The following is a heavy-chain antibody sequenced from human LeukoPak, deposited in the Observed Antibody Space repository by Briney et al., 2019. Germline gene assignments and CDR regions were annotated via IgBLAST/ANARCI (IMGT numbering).Heavy chain of an antibody. J-gene: IGHJ4*02. CDR2: IYTSGST. CDR3: ARSSAVGYCSSTSCSPFDY. D-gene: IGHD2-2*03. Sequence: SETLSLTCTVSGGSISSYYWSWIRQPPGKGLEWIGYIYTSGSTNYNPSLKSRVTISVDTSKNQFSLKPSSVTAADTAVYYCARSSAVGYCSSTSCSPFDYWGQGTLVTVSS. V-gene: IGHV4-4*09. CDR1: GGSISSYY.